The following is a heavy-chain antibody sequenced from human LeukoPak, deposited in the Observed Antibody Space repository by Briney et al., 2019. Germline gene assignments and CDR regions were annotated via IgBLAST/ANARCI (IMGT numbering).Heavy chain of an antibody. CDR1: GYIFSNYG. J-gene: IGHJ4*02. CDR3: ARDHAGSYYDVWSRYYNDDGGADY. D-gene: IGHD3-3*01. Sequence: GASVKVSCKASGYIFSNYGISCVRQAPGQGLEWMGWISGHNGNTNYVQKVQERVTMTTDTSTNTPYMSLKTLRSDDKAVYFCARDHAGSYYDVWSRYYNDDGGADYWGQGTLVTVSS. CDR2: ISGHNGNT. V-gene: IGHV1-18*01.